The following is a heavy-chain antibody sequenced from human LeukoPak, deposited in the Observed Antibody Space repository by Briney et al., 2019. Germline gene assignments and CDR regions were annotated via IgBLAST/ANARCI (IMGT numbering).Heavy chain of an antibody. V-gene: IGHV1-18*01. J-gene: IGHJ4*02. CDR2: ISAYNGNT. D-gene: IGHD4-17*01. Sequence: VASVKVSCKASGYTFTSYGISWVRQAPGQGLEWMGWISAYNGNTNYAQKLQGRGTITADKSTSTAYMELSSLRSEDTAVYYCARFHDYGDYFDYWGQGTLVTVSS. CDR1: GYTFTSYG. CDR3: ARFHDYGDYFDY.